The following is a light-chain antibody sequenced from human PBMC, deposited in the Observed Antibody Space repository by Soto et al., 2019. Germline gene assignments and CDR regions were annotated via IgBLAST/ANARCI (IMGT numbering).Light chain of an antibody. CDR2: SAS. J-gene: IGKJ4*01. Sequence: VQLTHSPSFLSASVLYRVTSTFLSIQVIYNYLSWYHQKPGKAPKLLIYSASTLQSGVPSRFSGSGSGTDFTLTISSLQPEDFATYYCQQVNVYPSTLGGGTKVDIK. CDR1: QVIYNY. V-gene: IGKV1-9*01. CDR3: QQVNVYPST.